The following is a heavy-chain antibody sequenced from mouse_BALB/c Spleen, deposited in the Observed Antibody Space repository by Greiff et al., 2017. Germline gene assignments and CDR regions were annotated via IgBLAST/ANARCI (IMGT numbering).Heavy chain of an antibody. CDR2: IDPENGDT. V-gene: IGHV14-4*02. CDR1: GYTFTSYT. D-gene: IGHD1-1*01. CDR3: YGISDY. Sequence: VQLQQSGAELARPGASVKMSCKASGYTFTSYTMHWVKQRPEQGLEWIGWIDPENGDTEYAPKFQGKATMTADTSSNTAYLQLSSLTSEDTAVYYCYGISDYWGQGTTLTVSS. J-gene: IGHJ2*01.